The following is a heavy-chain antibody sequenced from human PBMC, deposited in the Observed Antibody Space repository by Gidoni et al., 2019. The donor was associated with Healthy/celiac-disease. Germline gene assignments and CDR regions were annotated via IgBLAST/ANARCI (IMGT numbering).Heavy chain of an antibody. CDR3: ARDAYYDFWSGYRNWFDP. V-gene: IGHV1-69*01. CDR2: IIPIFGTA. Sequence: QVQLVQSGAEVKKPGSSVKVSCKASGGTFSSYAISWVRQAPGQGLEWMGGIIPIFGTANYAQKFQGRVTITADESTSTAYMELSSLRSEDTAVYYCARDAYYDFWSGYRNWFDPWGQGTLVTVSS. J-gene: IGHJ5*02. D-gene: IGHD3-3*01. CDR1: GGTFSSYA.